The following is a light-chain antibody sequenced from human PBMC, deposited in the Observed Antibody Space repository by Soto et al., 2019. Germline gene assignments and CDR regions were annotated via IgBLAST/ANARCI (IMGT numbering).Light chain of an antibody. CDR3: TSWTTSTTMI. CDR2: DVN. V-gene: IGLV2-14*03. J-gene: IGLJ2*01. CDR1: SSDIGAYNF. Sequence: QYVLTQPASESGSPGQSITISCTGTSSDIGAYNFVSWYQQHPGKAPKLMLYDVNIRPSGVSNRFSGSKSGNTASLTISGLQAEDEADYYCTSWTTSTTMIFGGGTKVTVL.